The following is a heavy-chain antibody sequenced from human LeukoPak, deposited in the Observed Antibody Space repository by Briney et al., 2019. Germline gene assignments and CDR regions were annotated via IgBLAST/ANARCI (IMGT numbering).Heavy chain of an antibody. CDR3: ARALIATPLRVVVPEAATNYYGMDV. CDR2: IIPTLGIT. V-gene: IGHV1-69*02. Sequence: SVKVSCKASGGTLNSYTITWVRQTPGQGFEWMGRIIPTLGITDYTQKFQGRVTITADKSTSTAYMELSSLRSEDTAVYYCARALIATPLRVVVPEAATNYYGMDVWGQGTTVTVSS. CDR1: GGTLNSYT. D-gene: IGHD2-2*01. J-gene: IGHJ6*02.